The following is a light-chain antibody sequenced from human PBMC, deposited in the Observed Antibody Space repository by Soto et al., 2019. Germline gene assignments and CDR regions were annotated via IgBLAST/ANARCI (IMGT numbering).Light chain of an antibody. J-gene: IGKJ4*02. V-gene: IGKV1-39*01. CDR1: QSISSH. CDR3: QQSHSAPLT. CDR2: AAS. Sequence: QMTQSPSSLFASVGDRVTITCRASQSISSHLNWYQQQVGQTPRLLIYAASTLQREVPPRFSGSGSGTEFTLTISGLQREEFATYYCQQSHSAPLTFGGGTKIQI.